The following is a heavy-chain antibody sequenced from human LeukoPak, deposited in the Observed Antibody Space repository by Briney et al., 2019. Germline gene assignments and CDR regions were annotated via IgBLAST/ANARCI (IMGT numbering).Heavy chain of an antibody. D-gene: IGHD3-10*01. J-gene: IGHJ5*02. V-gene: IGHV1-8*01. CDR2: MNTNRGNT. CDR3: ARMNYYGSGSVDNWFDP. CDR1: GYTFTSYD. Sequence: ASVKVSCKASGYTFTSYDINWVRQATGQGLEWMGWMNTNRGNTGYAQKVQGRVTMTRSTSISTDYMELSSLRSEDTAVYYCARMNYYGSGSVDNWFDPWGQGTLVTVSS.